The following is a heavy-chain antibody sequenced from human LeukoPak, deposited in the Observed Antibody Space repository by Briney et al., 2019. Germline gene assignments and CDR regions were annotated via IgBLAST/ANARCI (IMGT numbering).Heavy chain of an antibody. D-gene: IGHD1-1*01. CDR1: GYTFTSYD. Sequence: GASVKVSCKASGYTFTSYDINWVGQATRQGLEWMGWMNPNSGNTGYAQKFQGRVTITRNTSISTAYMELSSLRSEDTAVYYCARGRKHNWNGLNYWGQGTLVTVSS. CDR2: MNPNSGNT. CDR3: ARGRKHNWNGLNY. J-gene: IGHJ4*02. V-gene: IGHV1-8*03.